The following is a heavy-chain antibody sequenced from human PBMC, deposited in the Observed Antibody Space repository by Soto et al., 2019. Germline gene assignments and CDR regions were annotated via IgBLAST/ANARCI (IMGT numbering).Heavy chain of an antibody. CDR2: IYYSGST. CDR1: GGSISSSSYY. D-gene: IGHD2-8*01. V-gene: IGHV4-39*01. Sequence: SETLSLTCTASGGSISSSSYYWGWIRQPPGKGLEWIGSIYYSGSTYYNPSLKSRVTISVDTSKNQFSLKLSSVTAADTAVYYCARSLYAIETWGQGTLVTVSS. CDR3: ARSLYAIET. J-gene: IGHJ4*02.